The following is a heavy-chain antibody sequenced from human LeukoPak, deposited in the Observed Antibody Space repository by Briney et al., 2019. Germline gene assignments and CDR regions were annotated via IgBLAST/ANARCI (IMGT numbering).Heavy chain of an antibody. V-gene: IGHV4-38-2*02. CDR2: IYHSGST. J-gene: IGHJ4*02. Sequence: SETLSLTCTVSGYSISSGYYWGWIRQPPGKGLEWIGSIYHSGSTYYNPSLKSRVTISVDTSKNQFSLKLSSVTAADTAVYYCARDLIRGWDILTGYDYWGQGTLVTVSS. CDR3: ARDLIRGWDILTGYDY. CDR1: GYSISSGYY. D-gene: IGHD3-9*01.